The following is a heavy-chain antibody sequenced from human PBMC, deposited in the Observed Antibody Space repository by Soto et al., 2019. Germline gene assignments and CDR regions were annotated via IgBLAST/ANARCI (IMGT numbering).Heavy chain of an antibody. CDR3: ARVMAYEQQLVPFDY. J-gene: IGHJ4*02. CDR2: DNPHTGGT. D-gene: IGHD6-13*01. V-gene: IGHV1-2*02. Sequence: QVQLVQSGAEVKKPGASVKVSCKTSGYTFIGYYLNWVRQAPGQGLEWMGWDNPHTGGTHYAQKFDGRVTMTRDTSTYTAYMELSGLKFDDTATYFCARVMAYEQQLVPFDYWGQGTLVTVSS. CDR1: GYTFIGYY.